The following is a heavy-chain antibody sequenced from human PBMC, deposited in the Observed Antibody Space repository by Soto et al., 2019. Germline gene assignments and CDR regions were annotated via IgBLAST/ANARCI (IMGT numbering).Heavy chain of an antibody. Sequence: QVQLVQSGAEVKKPGASVRVSCKASGYTFTGYYMHWVRQVPGQGLEWMGWINSYSGVTKYAQKFQGRVTMTRDTSISTLYMEVSRLTSDDTAVYYCARDTPEYYDVLTGYYDHWGQGTLVTVSS. J-gene: IGHJ4*02. CDR3: ARDTPEYYDVLTGYYDH. CDR1: GYTFTGYY. D-gene: IGHD3-9*01. V-gene: IGHV1-2*02. CDR2: INSYSGVT.